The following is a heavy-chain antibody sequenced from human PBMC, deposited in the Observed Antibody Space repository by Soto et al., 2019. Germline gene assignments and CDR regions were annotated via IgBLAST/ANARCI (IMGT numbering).Heavy chain of an antibody. Sequence: QLQLQESGPGLVKHSETLSLTCTVSGGSISSSSYYWGWIRQPPGKGLEWIGSIYYSGSTYYNPSLKSRVTIPVDTSTNQFSLTLSSVTAAAPAVYYCVPPNWFDPWGQGTRGTVPS. J-gene: IGHJ5*02. CDR2: IYYSGST. V-gene: IGHV4-39*01. CDR3: VPPNWFDP. CDR1: GGSISSSSYY.